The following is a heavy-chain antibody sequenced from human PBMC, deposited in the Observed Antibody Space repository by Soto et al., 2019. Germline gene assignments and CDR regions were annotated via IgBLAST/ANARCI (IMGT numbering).Heavy chain of an antibody. CDR3: ARYSAGSFWNYAMDV. D-gene: IGHD6-13*01. CDR1: GGTFTNSA. CDR2: IIPLFDTT. Sequence: QVQLVQSGAEVKKPGSSVKVSCKASGGTFTNSAFNWVRQAPGQGLEWMGGIIPLFDTTNSAQNFQGRVTFTADDSPSTAYMERSGLSSEDTAAYYCARYSAGSFWNYAMDVWGQGTTVTVSS. V-gene: IGHV1-69*01. J-gene: IGHJ6*02.